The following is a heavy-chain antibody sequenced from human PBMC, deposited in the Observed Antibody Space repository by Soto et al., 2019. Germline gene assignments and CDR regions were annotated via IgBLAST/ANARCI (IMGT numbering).Heavy chain of an antibody. CDR2: IRGSGGVT. V-gene: IGHV3-23*01. CDR3: AIGPLGYNHGGPESFQY. CDR1: GFTFSNFA. Sequence: EVQLLESGGGLVQPGGSLRLSCAASGFTFSNFAISWVRQAPGKGLEWVSGIRGSGGVTYYADSVRGRFTISRDKSKNMLYLQTIGLRAEDTAVYYCAIGPLGYNHGGPESFQYWGQGTLLTVSS. D-gene: IGHD1-1*01. J-gene: IGHJ1*01.